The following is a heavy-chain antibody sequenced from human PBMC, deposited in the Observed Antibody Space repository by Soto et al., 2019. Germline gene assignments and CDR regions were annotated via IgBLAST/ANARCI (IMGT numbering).Heavy chain of an antibody. V-gene: IGHV3-74*01. CDR1: GFTFSSYW. Sequence: GSLRLSCAASGFTFSSYWMHWVRQAPGKGLVWVSRINSDGSNTSYADSVKGRFTISRDNAKNTLYLQMNSLRAEDTAVYYCARVLGLYYYGMDVWGQGTTVTVS. CDR2: INSDGSNT. CDR3: ARVLGLYYYGMDV. J-gene: IGHJ6*02.